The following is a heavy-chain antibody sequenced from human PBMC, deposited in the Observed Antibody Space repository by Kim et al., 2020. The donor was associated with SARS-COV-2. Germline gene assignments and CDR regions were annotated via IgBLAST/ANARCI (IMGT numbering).Heavy chain of an antibody. CDR2: INSLGST. D-gene: IGHD6-13*01. J-gene: IGHJ5*02. Sequence: CIRRPPGKGLEWLGNINSLGSTYYRPSLKSRLAISVDTSQRQFSLKLTSLTAADTAVYYCARLKAAGTVHYFDPWGQGILVTVSS. CDR3: ARLKAAGTVHYFDP. V-gene: IGHV4-39*01.